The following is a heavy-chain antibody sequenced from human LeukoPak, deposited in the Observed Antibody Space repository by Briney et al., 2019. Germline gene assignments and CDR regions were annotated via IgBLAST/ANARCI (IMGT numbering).Heavy chain of an antibody. D-gene: IGHD1-20*01. J-gene: IGHJ5*01. CDR1: GDSISTSY. Sequence: PSETLSLTCTVSGDSISTSYWSWIRQPAGKRMEWIGSIFASGETNYNPPLESRVIMSRDTSNNQFFLRLTSVTAADTAVYYCARDRYTWHDRDWFDSWGQGTLVTVSS. CDR2: IFASGET. CDR3: ARDRYTWHDRDWFDS. V-gene: IGHV4-4*07.